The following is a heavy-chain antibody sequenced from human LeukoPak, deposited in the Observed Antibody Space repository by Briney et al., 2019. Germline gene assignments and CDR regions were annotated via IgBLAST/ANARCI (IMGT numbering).Heavy chain of an antibody. D-gene: IGHD5-18*01. Sequence: PGGSLRLSCAASGFTFSSYAMSWVRQAPGKGLEWVSAISGSGGSTYYADSVKGRFTISRDNSKNTLYLQMNSLRADDTAVYYCARDPGYRGESGWFDPWGQGTLVTVSS. CDR2: ISGSGGST. CDR1: GFTFSSYA. V-gene: IGHV3-23*01. J-gene: IGHJ5*02. CDR3: ARDPGYRGESGWFDP.